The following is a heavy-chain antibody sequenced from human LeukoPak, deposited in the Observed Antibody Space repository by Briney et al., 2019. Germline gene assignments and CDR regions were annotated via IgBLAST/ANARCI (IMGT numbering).Heavy chain of an antibody. D-gene: IGHD6-13*01. CDR3: AKDTSSWYGNWFDP. Sequence: PGGSLRLSCAASGFTFSSYAMSWVRQAPGKGLEWVSAISGSGGSTYYADSVKGRFTISRDNSKNTLHLQMNSLRAEDTAVYYCAKDTSSWYGNWFDPWGQGTLVTVSS. CDR2: ISGSGGST. J-gene: IGHJ5*02. CDR1: GFTFSSYA. V-gene: IGHV3-23*01.